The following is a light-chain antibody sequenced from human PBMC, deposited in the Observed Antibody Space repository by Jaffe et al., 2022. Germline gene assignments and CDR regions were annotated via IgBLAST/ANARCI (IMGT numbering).Light chain of an antibody. Sequence: QSALTQPASVSGSPGQSITISCTGASSDVGYYNHVSWYQQHPGKAPKLLIYEVTKRPPGISDRFSGSKSGNTASLTISGLRAEDDADYYCCSYARNRAFVFGTGTKVTVL. CDR2: EVT. J-gene: IGLJ1*01. CDR3: CSYARNRAFV. CDR1: SSDVGYYNH. V-gene: IGLV2-23*02.